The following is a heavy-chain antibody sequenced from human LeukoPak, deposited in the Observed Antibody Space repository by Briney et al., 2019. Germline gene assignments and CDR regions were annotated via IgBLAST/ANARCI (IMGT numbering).Heavy chain of an antibody. CDR3: ARDDPRPYYYGSGRPGGKYNWFDP. CDR2: ISYDGSNK. D-gene: IGHD3-10*01. CDR1: GFTFSSYA. V-gene: IGHV3-30*04. J-gene: IGHJ5*02. Sequence: GGSLRLSCAASGFTFSSYAMHWVRQAPGKGLEWVAVISYDGSNKYYADSVKGRFTISRDNSKNTLYLQMNSLRAEDTAVYYCARDDPRPYYYGSGRPGGKYNWFDPWGQGTLVTVSS.